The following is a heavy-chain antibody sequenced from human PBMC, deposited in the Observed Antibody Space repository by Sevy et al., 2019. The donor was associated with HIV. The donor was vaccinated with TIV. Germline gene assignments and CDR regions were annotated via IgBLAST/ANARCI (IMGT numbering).Heavy chain of an antibody. Sequence: GGSLRLSCAASGFAFYESSMSWISQAPGKGLEWFATLSFGCGKINYADSVKGRFTISRDNSKNSFYLQMDNLRVEDTALYYCAREGCSRPHDYWGQGTRVTVSS. J-gene: IGHJ4*02. CDR1: GFAFYESS. D-gene: IGHD2-8*01. V-gene: IGHV3-23*01. CDR2: LSFGCGKI. CDR3: AREGCSRPHDY.